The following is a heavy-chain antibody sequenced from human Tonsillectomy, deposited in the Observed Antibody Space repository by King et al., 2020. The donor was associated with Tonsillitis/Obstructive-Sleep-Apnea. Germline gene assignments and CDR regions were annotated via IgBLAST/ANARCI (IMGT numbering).Heavy chain of an antibody. D-gene: IGHD4-17*01. CDR1: VDTFTRYG. CDR2: ISAYNGNT. J-gene: IGHJ3*02. CDR3: ARDSPTVTPQRVFDI. V-gene: IGHV1-18*01. Sequence: VQLVQSGAEVKKPGASVKVSCKASVDTFTRYGISWVRQAPREGLEWMGWISAYNGNTNYAQKLQGRVTMTTDTSTSTAYMEMRSLRSDDTAVYYCARDSPTVTPQRVFDIWGQGTMVTVSS.